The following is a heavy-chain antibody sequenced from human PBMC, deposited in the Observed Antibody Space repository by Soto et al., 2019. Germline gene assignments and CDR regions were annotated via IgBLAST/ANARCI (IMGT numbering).Heavy chain of an antibody. J-gene: IGHJ4*02. CDR1: GGSLSGYY. CDR3: ARSGKDEDY. CDR2: IKHSGRT. Sequence: QVQLQQWGAGLLKPSETPSLTCAVYGGSLSGYYWSWIRQPPGKGLEWIGEIKHSGRTNYNPSLKSRVTMSLDTSKNQFSLKLNSVTAADTAVYYCARSGKDEDYWGQGTLVTVSS. V-gene: IGHV4-34*01.